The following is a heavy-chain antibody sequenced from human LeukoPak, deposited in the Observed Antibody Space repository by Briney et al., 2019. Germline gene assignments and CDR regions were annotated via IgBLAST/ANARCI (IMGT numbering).Heavy chain of an antibody. CDR3: AAWGLHNY. CDR1: GFDFSAYW. CDR2: INLGGSAS. J-gene: IGHJ4*02. Sequence: GGSLRLSCSASGFDFSAYWVNWVRQAPGKGPEWVANINLGGSASSYVDSVKGRCTISRDNARNSLYLQMNSLRVDDTAVYYCAAWGLHNYWGQGTLVTVSS. V-gene: IGHV3-7*01. D-gene: IGHD7-27*01.